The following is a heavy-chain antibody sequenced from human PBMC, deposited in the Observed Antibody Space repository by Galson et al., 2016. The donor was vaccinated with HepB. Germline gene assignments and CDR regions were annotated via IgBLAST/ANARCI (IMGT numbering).Heavy chain of an antibody. V-gene: IGHV4-59*01. D-gene: IGHD2-15*01. J-gene: IGHJ3*01. Sequence: SETLSLTCNVSGDSIKNSYWSWIRQPPGKGLEWIGYIYYTGRTKYNPSLKSRVTLSADSYKNLISLNLNSVTAADTALYYCAREEAATGSDVFDVWGHGTMVTVSS. CDR2: IYYTGRT. CDR1: GDSIKNSY. CDR3: AREEAATGSDVFDV.